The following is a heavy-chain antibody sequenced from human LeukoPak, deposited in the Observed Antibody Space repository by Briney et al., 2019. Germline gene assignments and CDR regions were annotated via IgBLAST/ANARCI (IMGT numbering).Heavy chain of an antibody. V-gene: IGHV4-59*01. CDR2: IYHSGTT. CDR1: GVSISSYY. Sequence: PSETLSLTCTVSGVSISSYYWSWIRQPPGKGLEWIGYIYHSGTTNYNPSLKSRVTISVDTSKNQFSLKLSSVTAADTAVYYCARTSSGWYLDAFDIWGQGTMVTVSS. J-gene: IGHJ3*02. CDR3: ARTSSGWYLDAFDI. D-gene: IGHD6-19*01.